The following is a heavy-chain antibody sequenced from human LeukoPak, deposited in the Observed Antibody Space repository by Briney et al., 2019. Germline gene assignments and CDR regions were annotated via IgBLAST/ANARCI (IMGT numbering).Heavy chain of an antibody. J-gene: IGHJ6*03. D-gene: IGHD2-2*01. CDR2: IRSKAYGGTT. CDR3: TREGYCSSTSCYYYYYYYYYMDV. V-gene: IGHV3-49*03. CDR1: GFTFGDYA. Sequence: GGSLRLSCTASGFTFGDYAMSWFRQAPGKGLEWVGFIRSKAYGGTTEYAASVKGRFTISRDDSKSIAYLQMNSLKTEDTAVYYCTREGYCSSTSCYYYYYYYYYMDVWGKGTTVTVSS.